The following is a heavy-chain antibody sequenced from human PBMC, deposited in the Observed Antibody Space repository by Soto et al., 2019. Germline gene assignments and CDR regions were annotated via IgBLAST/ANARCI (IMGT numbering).Heavy chain of an antibody. CDR2: ILSSDEK. CDR1: GFSLRNARMG. D-gene: IGHD3-22*01. V-gene: IGHV2-26*01. CDR3: ARMLAVNYYYYYVDV. Sequence: QVTLKESGPVLVKPTEPLTLTCTVSGFSLRNARMGVSWIRQPPGKALEWLAHILSSDEKSYNTSLKGRVTLSKDTSKCQVVLTMTYVDPVDTATYFCARMLAVNYYYYYVDVWGEGTTVTVSS. J-gene: IGHJ6*03.